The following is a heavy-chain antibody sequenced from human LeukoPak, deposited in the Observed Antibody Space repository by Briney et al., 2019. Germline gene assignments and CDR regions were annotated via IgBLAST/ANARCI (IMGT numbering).Heavy chain of an antibody. CDR2: INWNGGGT. V-gene: IGHV3-20*04. CDR3: ARDQGYCSGGSCHWPFFDY. CDR1: GFTFSSYG. D-gene: IGHD2-15*01. J-gene: IGHJ4*02. Sequence: GGSLRLSCAASGFTFSSYGIHWVRQAPGKGLEWVSAINWNGGGTGYADSVKGRFTISRDNAKKSLYLQMSSLRAEDTAVYYCARDQGYCSGGSCHWPFFDYWGQGTLVTVSS.